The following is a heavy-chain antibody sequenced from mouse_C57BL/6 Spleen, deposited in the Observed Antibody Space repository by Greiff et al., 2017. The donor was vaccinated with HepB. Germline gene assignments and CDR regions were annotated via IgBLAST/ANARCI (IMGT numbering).Heavy chain of an antibody. D-gene: IGHD1-1*01. CDR1: GYTFTSYG. V-gene: IGHV1-81*01. CDR3: ATVVATQVDY. Sequence: VKLMESGAELARPGASVKLSCKASGYTFTSYGISWVKQRTGQGLEWIGEIYPRSGNTYYNEKFKGKATLTADKSSSTAYMELRSLTSEDSAVYFCATVVATQVDYWGQGTTLTVSS. J-gene: IGHJ2*01. CDR2: IYPRSGNT.